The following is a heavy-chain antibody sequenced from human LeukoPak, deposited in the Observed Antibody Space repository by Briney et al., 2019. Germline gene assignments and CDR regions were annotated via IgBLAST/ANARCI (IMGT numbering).Heavy chain of an antibody. D-gene: IGHD6-13*01. CDR2: IYYSGST. CDR1: GGSISSYY. J-gene: IGHJ6*03. V-gene: IGHV4-59*01. CDR3: ARAQRLVHPSHYYYYYMDV. Sequence: SETLSLTCTVSGGSISSYYWSWIRQPPGKGLEWIGYIYYSGSTNYNPSLKSRVTISVDTSKNQFSLKLSSVTAADTAVYYCARAQRLVHPSHYYYYYMDVWGKGTTVTVSS.